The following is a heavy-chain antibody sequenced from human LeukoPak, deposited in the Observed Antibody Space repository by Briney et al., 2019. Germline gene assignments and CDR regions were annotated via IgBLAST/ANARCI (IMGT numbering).Heavy chain of an antibody. J-gene: IGHJ6*03. D-gene: IGHD3-9*01. CDR2: IYTSGST. V-gene: IGHV4-4*07. Sequence: SETLSLTCTVSGGSISSYYWSWIRQPAGKGLEWIGRIYTSGSTNYNPSLKSRVTMSVDTSKNQFSLKLSSVTAADTAVYYCARDGFDYDILTGTTYYYYMDVWGKGTTVTISS. CDR1: GGSISSYY. CDR3: ARDGFDYDILTGTTYYYYMDV.